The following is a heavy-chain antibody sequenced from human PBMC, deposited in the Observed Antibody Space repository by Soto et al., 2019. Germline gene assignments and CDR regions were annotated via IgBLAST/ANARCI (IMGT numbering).Heavy chain of an antibody. CDR2: SRDKPQGYST. CDR3: VRATYFSDSSGYTRCLDY. D-gene: IGHD3-22*01. CDR1: GFTFSDHY. J-gene: IGHJ4*02. V-gene: IGHV3-72*01. Sequence: GSLRLSCAGSGFTFSDHYIDWVRQAPGKGLEWVGRSRDKPQGYSTAYAASVKGRFTTSRDESKNSAYLQMNSLKTEDTAVYYCVRATYFSDSSGYTRCLDYWGQGTLVTVSS.